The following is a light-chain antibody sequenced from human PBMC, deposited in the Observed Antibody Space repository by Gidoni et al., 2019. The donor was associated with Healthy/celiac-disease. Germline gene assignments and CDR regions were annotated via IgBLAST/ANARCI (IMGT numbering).Light chain of an antibody. J-gene: IGLJ1*01. V-gene: IGLV2-14*03. Sequence: QSALTQPASVSGSPGQSITIYCTGTSSDVGGYNYVSWYQQHPGKAPKLMIYDVSNRPSRVSNRFSGSKSGNTASLTISGLQAEDEADYYCSSYTSSSTLEVFGTGTKVTVL. CDR3: SSYTSSSTLEV. CDR2: DVS. CDR1: SSDVGGYNY.